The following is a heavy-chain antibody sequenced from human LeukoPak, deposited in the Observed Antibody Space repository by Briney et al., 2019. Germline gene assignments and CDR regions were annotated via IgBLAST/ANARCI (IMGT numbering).Heavy chain of an antibody. D-gene: IGHD2-15*01. CDR1: GFTFSSYS. Sequence: PGGSLRLSCAASGFTFSSYSMNWVRQAPGKGLEWVSSISSSSGYIYYADSVKGRFTISRDNAKNSLYLQMNSLRAEDTAVYYCARVGVAATQGNDYWGQGTLVTVSS. CDR2: ISSSSGYI. V-gene: IGHV3-21*01. CDR3: ARVGVAATQGNDY. J-gene: IGHJ4*02.